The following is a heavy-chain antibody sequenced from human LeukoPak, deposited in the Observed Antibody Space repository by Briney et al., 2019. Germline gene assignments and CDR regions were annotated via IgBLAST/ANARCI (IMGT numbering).Heavy chain of an antibody. V-gene: IGHV3-48*04. Sequence: PGGSLRLSCAASGFTFSSYSMNWVRQAPGKGLEWVSYISSSSSTIYYADSVKGRFTISRDNAKNSLYLQMNSLRAEDTAVYYCARATAVAGKPPFFDCWGQGTLVTVSS. CDR1: GFTFSSYS. CDR2: ISSSSSTI. CDR3: ARATAVAGKPPFFDC. D-gene: IGHD6-19*01. J-gene: IGHJ4*02.